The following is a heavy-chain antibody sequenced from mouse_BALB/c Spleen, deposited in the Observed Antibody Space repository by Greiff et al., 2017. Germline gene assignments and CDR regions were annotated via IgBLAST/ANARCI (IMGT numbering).Heavy chain of an antibody. CDR3: ARDDGYYVEYFDV. CDR1: GFNIKDTY. D-gene: IGHD2-3*01. CDR2: IDPANGNT. Sequence: VQLKQSGAELVKPGASVKLSCTASGFNIKDTYMHWVKQRPEQGLEWIGRIDPANGNTKYDPKFQGKATITADTSSNTAYLQLSSLTSEDTAVYYCARDDGYYVEYFDVWGAGTTVTVSS. V-gene: IGHV14-3*02. J-gene: IGHJ1*01.